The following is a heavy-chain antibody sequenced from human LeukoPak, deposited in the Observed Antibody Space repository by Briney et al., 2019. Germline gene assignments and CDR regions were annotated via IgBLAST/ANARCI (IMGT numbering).Heavy chain of an antibody. J-gene: IGHJ6*03. D-gene: IGHD1-26*01. V-gene: IGHV4-34*01. Sequence: SETLSLACAVYGGSFRGYFWGWVRQTPGKGLEWLGEITHNGGTNYMPSLSGRVSVFQDVSKNQFSLKLSSVTAADTGVYYCARGNSGSHWGDHYFYMDVWGKGTTVIVSS. CDR3: ARGNSGSHWGDHYFYMDV. CDR2: ITHNGGT. CDR1: GGSFRGYF.